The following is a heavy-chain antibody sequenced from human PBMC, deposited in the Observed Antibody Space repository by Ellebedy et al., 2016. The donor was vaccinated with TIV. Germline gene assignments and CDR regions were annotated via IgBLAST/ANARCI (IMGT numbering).Heavy chain of an antibody. V-gene: IGHV4-59*04. CDR3: ARIRRHRYSNYGVRDI. D-gene: IGHD4-11*01. CDR1: GGSMSSYY. Sequence: SETLSLTXTVSGGSMSSYYWSWIRQPPGKGLEWIGYIYYSGSTYYNPSLKSRVTISVDTSKNQFSLKLSSVTAADTAVYYCARIRRHRYSNYGVRDIWGQGTMVTVSS. J-gene: IGHJ3*02. CDR2: IYYSGST.